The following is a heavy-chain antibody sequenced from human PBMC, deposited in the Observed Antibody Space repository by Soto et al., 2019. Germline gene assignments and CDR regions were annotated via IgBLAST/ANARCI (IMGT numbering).Heavy chain of an antibody. D-gene: IGHD2-2*01. J-gene: IGHJ5*02. CDR3: ARGGCISTSCYNWFDP. CDR2: IYSGGST. CDR1: GFTVSSNY. Sequence: EVQLVESGGGLIQPGGSLRLSCAASGFTVSSNYMSWVRQAPGKGLEWVSVIYSGGSTYYADSVKGRFTISRDNSKNTLYLQRNSLRAEDTTVYYCARGGCISTSCYNWFDPWGQATLVTVSS. V-gene: IGHV3-53*01.